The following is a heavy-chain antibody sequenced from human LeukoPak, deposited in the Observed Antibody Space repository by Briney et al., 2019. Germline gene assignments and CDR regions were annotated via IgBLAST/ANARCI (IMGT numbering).Heavy chain of an antibody. D-gene: IGHD2-8*01. Sequence: GGSLRLSCAASGFTFSSYSMNWVRQAPGKGLEWVSSISSSSSYIYYADSVKGRFTISRDNAKNSLYLQMNSLRAEDTAVYYCARLTDVVLMLTFDYWGQGTLVTVSS. V-gene: IGHV3-21*01. CDR2: ISSSSSYI. CDR1: GFTFSSYS. CDR3: ARLTDVVLMLTFDY. J-gene: IGHJ4*02.